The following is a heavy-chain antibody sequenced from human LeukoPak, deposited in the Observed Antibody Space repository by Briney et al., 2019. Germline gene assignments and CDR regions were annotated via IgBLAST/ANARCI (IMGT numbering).Heavy chain of an antibody. CDR3: ARDFSGTELIDY. J-gene: IGHJ4*02. CDR2: IIPIFGTA. Sequence: GSSVKVSCKASGGTFSSYAISWVRQAPGQGLEWMGGIIPIFGTANYAQKFQGRVTITADESTSTAYMELSSLRSEDTAVYYCARDFSGTELIDYWGQGTLVTVSS. CDR1: GGTFSSYA. D-gene: IGHD1-26*01. V-gene: IGHV1-69*01.